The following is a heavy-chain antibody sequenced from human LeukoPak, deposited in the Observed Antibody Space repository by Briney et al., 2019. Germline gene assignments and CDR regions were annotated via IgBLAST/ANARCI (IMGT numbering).Heavy chain of an antibody. CDR2: IKAGNGAT. V-gene: IGHV1-3*01. D-gene: IGHD3-10*01. Sequence: PVPSVNLSSKPSGYTFTSYAIHWVSHTPRQRLECMVWIKAGNGATKYTHTSQGTVTITRDTSANTAYMELSSLRSEDTSVYYCARDRSTGRYYGSGSYDYWGQGTLVTVSS. J-gene: IGHJ4*02. CDR1: GYTFTSYA. CDR3: ARDRSTGRYYGSGSYDY.